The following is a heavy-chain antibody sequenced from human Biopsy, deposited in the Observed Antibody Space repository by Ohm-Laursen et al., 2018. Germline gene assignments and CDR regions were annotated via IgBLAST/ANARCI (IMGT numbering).Heavy chain of an antibody. J-gene: IGHJ4*02. CDR3: ARDPLNGHKHFDY. CDR2: IKCKTGAT. D-gene: IGHD2-8*01. V-gene: IGHV1-2*02. CDR1: SYTFTDYN. Sequence: SVWASCKASSYTFTDYNIHWMRQAPGQGLEGLGYIKCKTGATNYAQKFQGTVTMTRDTSISTAYLALGSLRSADTAIYYCARDPLNGHKHFDYWGQGSLVTVSS.